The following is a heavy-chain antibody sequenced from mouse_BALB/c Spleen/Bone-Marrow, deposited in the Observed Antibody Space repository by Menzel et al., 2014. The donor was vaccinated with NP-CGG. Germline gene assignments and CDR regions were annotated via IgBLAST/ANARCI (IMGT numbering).Heavy chain of an antibody. CDR3: ARKDYGSSYPFAY. Sequence: ESGAELVRPGTSVKISCKASGYTSTNYWLGWVKQRPGHGLEWIGDIYPGGGYTNYNEKFKGKATLTADTSSSTAYMQLSSLTSEDSAVYFCARKDYGSSYPFAYWGQGTLVTVSA. CDR2: IYPGGGYT. V-gene: IGHV1-63*02. D-gene: IGHD1-1*01. J-gene: IGHJ3*01. CDR1: GYTSTNYW.